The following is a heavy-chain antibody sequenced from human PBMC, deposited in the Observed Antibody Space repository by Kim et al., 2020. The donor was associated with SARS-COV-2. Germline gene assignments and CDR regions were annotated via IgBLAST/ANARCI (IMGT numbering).Heavy chain of an antibody. D-gene: IGHD6-6*01. CDR3: AREPDTSSEDAFDV. V-gene: IGHV3-48*01. J-gene: IGHJ3*01. Sequence: ADSVKGRFAISRDNDKNSLYMRMNSLRAEDTAVYYCAREPDTSSEDAFDVWGRGTMVTVSS.